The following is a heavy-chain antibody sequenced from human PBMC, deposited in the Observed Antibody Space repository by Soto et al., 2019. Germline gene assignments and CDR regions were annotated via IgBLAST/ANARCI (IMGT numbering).Heavy chain of an antibody. J-gene: IGHJ4*02. CDR1: GFTFNSND. CDR2: ISSSGAFT. Sequence: PGGSLRLSCAVSGFTFNSNDMTWVRQAPGKGLEWVSTISSSGAFTYHADSVRGRLTIPRDNSKNTVYLQMNSLRAEDTAVYYCVKHQVSLVRGISPFDYWGQGALVTVSS. CDR3: VKHQVSLVRGISPFDY. D-gene: IGHD3-10*01. V-gene: IGHV3-23*01.